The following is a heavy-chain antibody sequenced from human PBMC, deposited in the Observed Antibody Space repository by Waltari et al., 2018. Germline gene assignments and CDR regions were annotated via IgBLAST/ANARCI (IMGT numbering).Heavy chain of an antibody. Sequence: QVQLQLWGAGLLKPSETLSLTCAVYGGSFSDYYWTWIRQPPGMGLEWCGEIKHTGNTNYNPCLKSRVTLSIDTSKSQISLSLRSVTAADTAVYYCARPLPVGGYYWDLRAQGTLVTVSS. D-gene: IGHD3-22*01. V-gene: IGHV4-34*01. J-gene: IGHJ5*02. CDR2: IKHTGNT. CDR3: ARPLPVGGYYWDL. CDR1: GGSFSDYY.